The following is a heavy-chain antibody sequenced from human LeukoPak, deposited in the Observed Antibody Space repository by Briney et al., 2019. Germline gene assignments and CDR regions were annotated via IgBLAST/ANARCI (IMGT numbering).Heavy chain of an antibody. D-gene: IGHD3-3*01. CDR3: ARDQYDTWSRRGNFDS. J-gene: IGHJ4*02. V-gene: IGHV4-34*01. Sequence: SETLSLTCAVYGGSFNGYYWSWIRQPPGKGLEWIGEINHSGSTSYNPSLKSRVTISVDTSKNQFSLKLSSVTAADTAVFYCARDQYDTWSRRGNFDSWGQGTLVIVSS. CDR1: GGSFNGYY. CDR2: INHSGST.